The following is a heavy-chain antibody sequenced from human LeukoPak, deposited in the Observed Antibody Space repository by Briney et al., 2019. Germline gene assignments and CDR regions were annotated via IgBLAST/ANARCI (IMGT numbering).Heavy chain of an antibody. J-gene: IGHJ4*02. V-gene: IGHV3-20*04. D-gene: IGHD3-22*01. Sequence: PGGSLRLSCAASGFTFSSYWMHWVRQAPGKGLEWVSGINWNGGSTGYTDSVKGRFTISRDNAKNSLYLQMNSLRAEDTALYYCARSMIVVVNFPSDYWGQGALVTVSS. CDR3: ARSMIVVVNFPSDY. CDR1: GFTFSSYW. CDR2: INWNGGST.